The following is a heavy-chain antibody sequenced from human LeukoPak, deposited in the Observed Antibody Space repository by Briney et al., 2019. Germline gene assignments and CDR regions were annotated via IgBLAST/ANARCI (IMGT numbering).Heavy chain of an antibody. CDR1: GFIFSNSG. CDR3: ARETSSEIICGMDV. D-gene: IGHD3-22*01. CDR2: IQTDGNPK. Sequence: GGSLRLSCAASGFIFSNSGMHWVRQPPGKGLEWVAFIQTDGNPKYYADSVRGRFTISRDNFKKTCYLQMDSLRVEDTAVYYCARETSSEIICGMDVRGQGTTVTVTS. V-gene: IGHV3-30*02. J-gene: IGHJ6*02.